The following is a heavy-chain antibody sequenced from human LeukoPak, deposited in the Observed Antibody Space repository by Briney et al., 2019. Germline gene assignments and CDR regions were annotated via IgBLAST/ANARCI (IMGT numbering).Heavy chain of an antibody. V-gene: IGHV3-30*04. CDR2: ISYDGNTK. CDR3: TFDDYSYY. Sequence: PGRSLRLSCAASGFTFSSYSIHWVRQAPGKGLEWVAVISYDGNTKYYADSVKGRFTISRDNSKNTLYLQVNSLRAEDTAMYYCTFDDYSYYWGQGTLVTVSS. CDR1: GFTFSSYS. D-gene: IGHD3-9*01. J-gene: IGHJ4*02.